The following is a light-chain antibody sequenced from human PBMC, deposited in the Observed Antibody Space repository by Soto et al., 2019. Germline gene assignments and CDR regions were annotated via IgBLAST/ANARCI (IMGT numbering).Light chain of an antibody. CDR2: GAS. Sequence: EIVMTQSPAPLSVSPGEIATLSCRASQSVDTNLAWFQQKPGQAPTLLIYGASSRATGIPARFSGSGSGTEFTLTISSLQSEDFAVYYCHQYHNWYTFGQGTKLEIK. CDR1: QSVDTN. V-gene: IGKV3-15*01. J-gene: IGKJ2*01. CDR3: HQYHNWYT.